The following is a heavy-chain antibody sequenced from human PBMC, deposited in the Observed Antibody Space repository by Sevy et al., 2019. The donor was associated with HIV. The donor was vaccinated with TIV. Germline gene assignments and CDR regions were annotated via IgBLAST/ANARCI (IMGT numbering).Heavy chain of an antibody. CDR1: GFTFSGSA. CDR2: IRSKANSYAT. V-gene: IGHV3-73*01. D-gene: IGHD3-3*01. J-gene: IGHJ4*02. CDR3: TSVMYYDFWRGPGADY. Sequence: GGSLRLSCAASGFTFSGSAMHWVRQASGKGLEWVGRIRSKANSYATAYAASVKGRFTISRDDSKNTAYLQMNSLKTEDTAVYYCTSVMYYDFWRGPGADYWGQGTLVPVSS.